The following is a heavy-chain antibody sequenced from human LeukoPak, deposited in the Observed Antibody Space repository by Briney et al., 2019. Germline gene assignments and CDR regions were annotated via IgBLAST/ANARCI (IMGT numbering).Heavy chain of an antibody. Sequence: GGSLILSCAASGFTFSSYAMHWFRQAPGKGLEYVSAISGNGGSTYYANSVKGRFTISRDNSKNTLYLQMGSLRAEDMAVYYCARGKAVRPYYMDVWGKGTTVTVSS. D-gene: IGHD3-10*01. CDR1: GFTFSSYA. CDR3: ARGKAVRPYYMDV. V-gene: IGHV3-64*01. CDR2: ISGNGGST. J-gene: IGHJ6*03.